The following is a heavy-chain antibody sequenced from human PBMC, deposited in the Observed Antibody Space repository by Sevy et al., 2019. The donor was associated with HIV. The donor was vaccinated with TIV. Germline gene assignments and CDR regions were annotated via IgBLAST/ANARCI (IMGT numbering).Heavy chain of an antibody. D-gene: IGHD1-1*01. CDR2: ISSSSSYI. Sequence: GGSLRLSCAASGFTFSSYSMNWVRQAPGKGLEWVSYISSSSSYIYYADLVKGRFTISRDNAKNSQYLQMNSLAAEDTAVYYCAGGGWTTAIDAFDIWGQGTMVTVSS. CDR3: AGGGWTTAIDAFDI. CDR1: GFTFSSYS. V-gene: IGHV3-21*01. J-gene: IGHJ3*02.